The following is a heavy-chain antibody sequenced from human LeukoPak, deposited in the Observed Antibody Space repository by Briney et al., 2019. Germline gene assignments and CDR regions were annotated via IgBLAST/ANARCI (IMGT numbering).Heavy chain of an antibody. Sequence: GGSLRLSCAASAFTFSSYGMHWVRQAPGKGLEWVAFIRYDGSDKYYADSVKGRFTISRDNSKNILYLQMDSLRAEDTAVYYCAKDRSLYCGGDCPDYWGQGTLVTVSS. D-gene: IGHD2-21*01. CDR3: AKDRSLYCGGDCPDY. J-gene: IGHJ4*02. CDR2: IRYDGSDK. V-gene: IGHV3-30*02. CDR1: AFTFSSYG.